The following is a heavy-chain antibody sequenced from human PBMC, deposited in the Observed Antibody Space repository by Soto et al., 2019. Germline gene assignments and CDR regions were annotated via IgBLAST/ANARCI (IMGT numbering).Heavy chain of an antibody. D-gene: IGHD3-3*01. CDR2: IYYSGST. CDR3: ASPPVGFWSGYSQDWYFDL. J-gene: IGHJ2*01. CDR1: CVSISSSSYY. V-gene: IGHV4-39*01. Sequence: SETLSLTCTVSCVSISSSSYYWGWIRQPPGKGLEWIGSIYYSGSTYYNPSLKSRVTISVDTSKNQFSLKLSSVTAADTAVYYCASPPVGFWSGYSQDWYFDLWGRGTLVTVSS.